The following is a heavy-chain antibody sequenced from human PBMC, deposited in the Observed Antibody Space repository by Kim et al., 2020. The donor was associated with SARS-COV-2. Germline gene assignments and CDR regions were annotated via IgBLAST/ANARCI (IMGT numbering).Heavy chain of an antibody. V-gene: IGHV3-23*01. Sequence: TYDADSVKGRFTITRDNSKNTLYLQMSGLRAEDTAVYYCAKGFSRAFDIWGQGTMVTVSS. CDR3: AKGFSRAFDI. J-gene: IGHJ3*02. D-gene: IGHD3-10*01. CDR2: T.